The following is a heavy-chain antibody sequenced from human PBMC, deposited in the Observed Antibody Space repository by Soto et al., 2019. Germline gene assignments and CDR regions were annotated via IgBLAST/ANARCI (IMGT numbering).Heavy chain of an antibody. Sequence: SETLSLTCTVSGGSINSDYWTWIRQSPGKGMEWLGHIYFSVSTSYNPSLNRRVTISVDRSKNQFSLGLSSLTASDTAVYFGARYRARPPNYDYGLDVWGQGTTVTVSS. CDR3: ARYRARPPNYDYGLDV. CDR2: IYFSVST. V-gene: IGHV4-59*01. J-gene: IGHJ6*02. CDR1: GGSINSDY. D-gene: IGHD6-6*01.